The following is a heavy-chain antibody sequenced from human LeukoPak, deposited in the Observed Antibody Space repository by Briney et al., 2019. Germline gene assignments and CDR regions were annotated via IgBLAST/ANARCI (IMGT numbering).Heavy chain of an antibody. V-gene: IGHV3-23*01. J-gene: IGHJ5*01. D-gene: IGHD3-3*01. CDR1: GFTFSNHA. Sequence: GGSLRLSCAASGFTFSNHAMSWVRQAPGKGLEWVSAISDSGYSTYYALSVKGRFTVSRDNSKNALYLQIDSLRAEDTALYYCAQNRVTIFGVVEDCFDSWGQGTLVTVSS. CDR3: AQNRVTIFGVVEDCFDS. CDR2: ISDSGYST.